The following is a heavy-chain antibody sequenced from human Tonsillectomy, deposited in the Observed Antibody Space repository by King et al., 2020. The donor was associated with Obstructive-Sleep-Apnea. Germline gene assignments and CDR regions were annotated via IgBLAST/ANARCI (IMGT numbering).Heavy chain of an antibody. V-gene: IGHV3-33*01. CDR1: GFTFSSYG. Sequence: VQLVESGGGVVQPGRSLRLSCAASGFTFSSYGSHWVRQAPGKGLEWVAVIWYDGSKKYYPDSVKGRFTISRDDYKNTLYLQMNSLRAEDTAVYYCARVGKFCGGDCRYSGGLDYWGQGSLVTVSS. J-gene: IGHJ4*02. CDR2: IWYDGSKK. D-gene: IGHD2-21*02. CDR3: ARVGKFCGGDCRYSGGLDY.